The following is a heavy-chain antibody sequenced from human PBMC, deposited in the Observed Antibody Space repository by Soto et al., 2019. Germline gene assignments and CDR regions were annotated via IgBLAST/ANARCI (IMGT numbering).Heavy chain of an antibody. V-gene: IGHV4-59*01. D-gene: IGHD2-15*01. CDR2: IDFSGST. CDR3: ARGGSGGQWRYYIDY. Sequence: SETLSLTCTVSGASISGYYWSWIRQPPGKELEWIGYIDFSGSTNYNPSLKSRVAMSVDTSKNQFSLELRSVIAADTAVYFCARGGSGGQWRYYIDYWGQGTEVTVS. J-gene: IGHJ4*02. CDR1: GASISGYY.